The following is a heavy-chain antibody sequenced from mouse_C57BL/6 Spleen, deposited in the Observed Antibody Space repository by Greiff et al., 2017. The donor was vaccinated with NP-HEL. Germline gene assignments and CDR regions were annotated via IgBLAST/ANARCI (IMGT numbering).Heavy chain of an antibody. CDR3: ARRATVVANYAMDY. V-gene: IGHV5-17*01. J-gene: IGHJ4*01. CDR1: GFTFSDYG. CDR2: ISSGSSTI. Sequence: EVKLVESGRGLVKPGGSLKLSCAASGFTFSDYGMHWVRQAPEKGLEWVAYISSGSSTIYYADTVKGRFTISRDNAKNTLFLQMTSLRSEDTAMYYCARRATVVANYAMDYWGQGTSVTVSS. D-gene: IGHD1-1*01.